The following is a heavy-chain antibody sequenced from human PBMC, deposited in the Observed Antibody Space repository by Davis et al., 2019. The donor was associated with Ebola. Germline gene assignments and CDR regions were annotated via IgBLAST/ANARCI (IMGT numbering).Heavy chain of an antibody. CDR3: AGNWGTYYYYYYYMDV. V-gene: IGHV4-34*01. Sequence: PSETLSLTCAVYGGSFSGYYWSWIRQPPGKGLEWIGEINHSGSTNYNPSLKSRVTISVDTSKNQFSLKLSSVTAADTAVYYCAGNWGTYYYYYYYMDVWGKGTTVTVSS. J-gene: IGHJ6*03. CDR1: GGSFSGYY. D-gene: IGHD7-27*01. CDR2: INHSGST.